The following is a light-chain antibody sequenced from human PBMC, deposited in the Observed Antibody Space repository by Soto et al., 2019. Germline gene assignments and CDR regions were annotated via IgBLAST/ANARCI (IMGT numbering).Light chain of an antibody. CDR1: QSVSSY. Sequence: EIVLTQSPATLSSSPGERATLSCRASQSVSSYLAWYQQKPGQAPRLLIYDASNRATGIPARFSGSGSGTAFTLTISSLEPEDFAVYYCQQRSNWHPLTFGGGTKVEIK. CDR3: QQRSNWHPLT. CDR2: DAS. V-gene: IGKV3-11*01. J-gene: IGKJ4*01.